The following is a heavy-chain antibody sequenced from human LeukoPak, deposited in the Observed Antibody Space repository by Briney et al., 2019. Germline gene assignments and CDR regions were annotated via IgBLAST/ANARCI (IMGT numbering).Heavy chain of an antibody. V-gene: IGHV4-59*01. CDR3: ARDAIDCCAGSPVY. J-gene: IGHJ4*02. CDR2: IHYSGRT. D-gene: IGHD3-10*02. CDR1: GASISDYY. Sequence: ASETLSLTCTVSGASISDYYWSWVRQPPGTGLEWIGHIHYSGRTIYNPSLKSRVTISLDTSNNRFSLKLTSVTAADTAVYYCARDAIDCCAGSPVYWGQGSLVAVSS.